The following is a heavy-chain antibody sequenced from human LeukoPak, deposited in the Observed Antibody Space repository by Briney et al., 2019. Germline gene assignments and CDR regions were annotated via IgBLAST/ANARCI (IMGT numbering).Heavy chain of an antibody. J-gene: IGHJ4*02. CDR3: ARDQVDTAMVRDPFDY. Sequence: GGSLRLSCAASGFTFSDYYMSWIRQAQGKGLEWVSYISSSGSTIYYADSVKGRFTISRDNAKNSLYLQMNSLRAEDTGVYYCARDQVDTAMVRDPFDYWGQGTLVTVSS. CDR2: ISSSGSTI. CDR1: GFTFSDYY. D-gene: IGHD5-18*01. V-gene: IGHV3-11*01.